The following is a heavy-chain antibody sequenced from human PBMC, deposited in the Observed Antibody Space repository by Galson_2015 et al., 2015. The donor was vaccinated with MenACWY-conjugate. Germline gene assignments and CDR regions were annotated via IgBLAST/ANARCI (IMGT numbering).Heavy chain of an antibody. D-gene: IGHD4-17*01. V-gene: IGHV3-66*01. CDR3: MTGPFGDYAGY. CDR1: EFIVSTNY. Sequence: SLRLSCAVSEFIVSTNYVNWVRQAPGKGLEWVSVIYSGGGTYHADSVKGRFSVSRDNSKDTVYLQMNSSKVEDTAVYYCMTGPFGDYAGYWGQGTLVTVSS. CDR2: IYSGGGT. J-gene: IGHJ4*02.